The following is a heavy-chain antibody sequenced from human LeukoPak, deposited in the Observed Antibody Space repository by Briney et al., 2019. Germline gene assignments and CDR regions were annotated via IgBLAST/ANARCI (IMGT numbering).Heavy chain of an antibody. CDR1: GDGVSSNSAA. V-gene: IGHV6-1*01. D-gene: IGHD2-2*01. CDR2: TYYRSKWYN. CDR3: ARDGARVYCSSTSCRNWFDP. J-gene: IGHJ5*02. Sequence: SQTLSLTCAISGDGVSSNSAAWNWIRQSPSRGLEWLGRTYYRSKWYNDYAVSVKSRITINPDTSKNQFSLQLNSVTPEDTAVYYCARDGARVYCSSTSCRNWFDPWGQGTLVTVSS.